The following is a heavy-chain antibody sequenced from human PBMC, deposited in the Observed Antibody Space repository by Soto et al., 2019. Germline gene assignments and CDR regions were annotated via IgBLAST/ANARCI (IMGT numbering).Heavy chain of an antibody. J-gene: IGHJ6*02. V-gene: IGHV1-69*13. CDR1: GGTFSSYA. CDR3: ARDSELLWFGELFRKVRHGMDV. CDR2: IIPIFGTA. Sequence: GASVKVSCKASGGTFSSYAISWVRQAPGQGLEWMGGIIPIFGTANYAQKFQGRVTITADESTSTAYMELSSRRSEDTAVYYCARDSELLWFGELFRKVRHGMDVWGQGTTVTVSS. D-gene: IGHD3-10*01.